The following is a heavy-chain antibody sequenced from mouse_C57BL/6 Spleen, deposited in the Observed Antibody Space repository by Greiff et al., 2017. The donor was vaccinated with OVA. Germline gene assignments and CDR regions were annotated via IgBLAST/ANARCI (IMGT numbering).Heavy chain of an antibody. CDR1: GYSITSGYY. D-gene: IGHD2-2*01. V-gene: IGHV3-6*01. Sequence: EVQRVESGPGLVKPSQSLSLTCSVTGYSITSGYYWNWIRQFPGNKLEWMGYISYDGSNNYNPSLKNRISITRDTSKNQFFLKLNSVTTEDTATYYGASSPYYGYDDGYAMDYWGQGTSVTVSS. CDR2: ISYDGSN. CDR3: ASSPYYGYDDGYAMDY. J-gene: IGHJ4*01.